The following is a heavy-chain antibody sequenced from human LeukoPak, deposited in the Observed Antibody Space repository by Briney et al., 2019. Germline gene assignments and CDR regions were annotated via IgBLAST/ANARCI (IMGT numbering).Heavy chain of an antibody. D-gene: IGHD3-10*01. V-gene: IGHV4-39*01. J-gene: IGHJ3*02. CDR3: ARGLDYYGSGSFAPDAFDI. Sequence: SETLSLTCTVSGGSISSSSYYWGWIRQPPGKGLEWIGSIYYSGSTYYNPSLKSRVTISVDTSKNQFSLKLSSVTAADTAVYYCARGLDYYGSGSFAPDAFDIWGQGTMVTVSS. CDR1: GGSISSSSYY. CDR2: IYYSGST.